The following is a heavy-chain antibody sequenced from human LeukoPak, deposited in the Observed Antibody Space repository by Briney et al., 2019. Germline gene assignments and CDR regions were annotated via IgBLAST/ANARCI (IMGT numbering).Heavy chain of an antibody. V-gene: IGHV3-30*03. CDR3: ARPVYDSSALGGYYFDL. CDR2: ISSDGSNQ. CDR1: GFTFSSYE. D-gene: IGHD3-22*01. Sequence: PGGSLRLSCAASGFTFSSYEMNWVRQAPGKGLEGVTGISSDGSNQYYEDSVKGRFTVSRDNSKNTLFLQMNSLRPEDTAMYYCARPVYDSSALGGYYFDLWGQGTLVTVAS. J-gene: IGHJ4*02.